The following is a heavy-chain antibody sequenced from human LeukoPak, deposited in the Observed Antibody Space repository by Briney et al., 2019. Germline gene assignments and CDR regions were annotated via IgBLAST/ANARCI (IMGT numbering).Heavy chain of an antibody. V-gene: IGHV4-59*06. CDR2: IYYGGST. D-gene: IGHD6-13*01. J-gene: IGHJ4*02. CDR1: GGSISSYY. CDR3: AGDRRQLDI. Sequence: SETLSLTCTVSGGSISSYYWSWIRQPPGKGLEWIGYIYYGGSTYYNPSLKSRVTISVDTSKNQFSLKLSSVTAADTAVYYCAGDRRQLDIWGQGTLVTVSS.